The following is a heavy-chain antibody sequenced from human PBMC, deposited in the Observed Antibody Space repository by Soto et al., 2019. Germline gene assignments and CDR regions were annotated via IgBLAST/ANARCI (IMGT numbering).Heavy chain of an antibody. CDR3: ARLEGLATISYYFDF. Sequence: QLQESGPGLVKPSETLSLTCSVSGDSINSDKYYWGWIRQPPGKGLEWIGSIYYRGNTYYNPSLQTRFPISLDKSKSQFSLRLTSVTAADSAVYFCARLEGLATISYYFDFWGQGAQVTVSS. D-gene: IGHD3-9*01. J-gene: IGHJ4*02. V-gene: IGHV4-39*01. CDR2: IYYRGNT. CDR1: GDSINSDKYY.